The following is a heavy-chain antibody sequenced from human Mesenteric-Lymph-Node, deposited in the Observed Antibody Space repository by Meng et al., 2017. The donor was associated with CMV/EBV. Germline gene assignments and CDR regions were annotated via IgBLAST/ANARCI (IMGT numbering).Heavy chain of an antibody. CDR3: AREVRGNYFFDY. CDR2: ISSSSSYI. D-gene: IGHD1-7*01. Sequence: GESLKISCAASGFTFSSYSMNWVRQAPGKGLEWVSSISSSSSYIYYADSVKGRFTISRDNAKNSLYLQMNSLRAEDTAVYYCAREVRGNYFFDYWGQGTLVTVSS. V-gene: IGHV3-21*01. CDR1: GFTFSSYS. J-gene: IGHJ4*02.